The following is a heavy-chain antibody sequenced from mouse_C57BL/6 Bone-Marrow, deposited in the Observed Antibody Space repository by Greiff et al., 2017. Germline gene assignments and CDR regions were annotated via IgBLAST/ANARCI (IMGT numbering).Heavy chain of an antibody. CDR3: ARSYDNDDYTMDY. CDR2: MHPNGGSP. J-gene: IGHJ4*01. D-gene: IGHD2-4*01. Sequence: VQLQQPGAELVKPGASVKLSCTASGYTFTNYWMHWVKQRPGQGLEWIGMMHPNGGSPDYNEKFKSEATLSVDKSSRTAYMGLSSLTSEDSAVYYCARSYDNDDYTMDYWGQETSVTASS. V-gene: IGHV1-64*01. CDR1: GYTFTNYW.